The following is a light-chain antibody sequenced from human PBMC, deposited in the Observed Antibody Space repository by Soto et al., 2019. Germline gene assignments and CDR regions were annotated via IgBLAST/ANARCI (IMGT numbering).Light chain of an antibody. V-gene: IGLV2-14*01. J-gene: IGLJ3*02. CDR2: EVS. Sequence: QSVLTQPASVSGSPGQSITISCTGTSSDVGVYNYVSWYQQHPGKAPRLMIYEVSHRPSGVSNRFSGSKSGNMASLTISGLQAEDEADYYCCSYTASSTWVFGGGTKLTFL. CDR3: CSYTASSTWV. CDR1: SSDVGVYNY.